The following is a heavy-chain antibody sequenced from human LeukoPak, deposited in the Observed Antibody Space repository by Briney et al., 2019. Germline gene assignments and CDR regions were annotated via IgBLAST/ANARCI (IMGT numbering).Heavy chain of an antibody. CDR2: ISGSGVST. J-gene: IGHJ4*02. V-gene: IGHV3-23*01. CDR3: AKDYCSGGSCYSSFDY. CDR1: GFTFSSYA. D-gene: IGHD2-15*01. Sequence: GGSLILSCAASGFTFSSYAMSWVRQAPGKGLEWVSAISGSGVSTYYADSVKGRFTISRDNSKNTLYLQMNSLRAEDTAVYYCAKDYCSGGSCYSSFDYWGQGTLVTVSS.